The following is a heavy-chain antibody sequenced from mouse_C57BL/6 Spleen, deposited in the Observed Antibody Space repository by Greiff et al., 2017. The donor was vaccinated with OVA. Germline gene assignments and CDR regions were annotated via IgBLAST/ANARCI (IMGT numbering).Heavy chain of an antibody. CDR3: ASGDDYDGAWFAY. Sequence: EVKLVESVAELVRPGASVKLSCTASGFNIKNTYMHWVKQRPEQGLEWIGRIDPANGNTKYAPKFQGKATITADTSSNTAYLQLSSLTSEDTAIYYCASGDDYDGAWFAYWGQGTLVTVSA. J-gene: IGHJ3*01. CDR2: IDPANGNT. D-gene: IGHD2-4*01. V-gene: IGHV14-3*01. CDR1: GFNIKNTY.